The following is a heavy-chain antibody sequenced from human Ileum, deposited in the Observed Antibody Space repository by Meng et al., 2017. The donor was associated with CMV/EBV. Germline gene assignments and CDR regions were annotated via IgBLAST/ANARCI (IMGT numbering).Heavy chain of an antibody. D-gene: IGHD3-22*01. CDR3: AKGIDSGSHYRAFEM. V-gene: IGHV3-23*01. Sequence: GESLKISCTASGFALSNSVMIWVRQAPGKGLEWVSTLYYTGDVTYYADSVKGRFTISRDTSTSTLYLQMNGLRAEDTALYYCAKGIDSGSHYRAFEMLGQGTMVTVSS. CDR1: GFALSNSV. CDR2: LYYTGDVT. J-gene: IGHJ3*02.